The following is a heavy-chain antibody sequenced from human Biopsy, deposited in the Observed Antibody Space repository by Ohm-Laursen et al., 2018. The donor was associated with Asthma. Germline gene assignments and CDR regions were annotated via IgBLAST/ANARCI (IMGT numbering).Heavy chain of an antibody. CDR1: GGTFNTYV. D-gene: IGHD2-2*01. CDR2: VNSVFGTT. V-gene: IGHV1-69*13. J-gene: IGHJ4*02. Sequence: EASVRVSCKSLGGTFNTYVIGWVRQAPGQGLEWLGGVNSVFGTTTYPQKFQDGVTITADDSTSTVYMELSSLRSADTAVYYCARKAGSCISRTCYSLDFWGQGTLVTVSS. CDR3: ARKAGSCISRTCYSLDF.